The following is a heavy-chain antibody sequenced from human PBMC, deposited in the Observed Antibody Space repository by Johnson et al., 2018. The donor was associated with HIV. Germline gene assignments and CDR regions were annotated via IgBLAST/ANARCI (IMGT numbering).Heavy chain of an antibody. CDR3: ARDSGIAAALDAFDI. J-gene: IGHJ3*02. Sequence: EVLLLESGGGLVQPGGSLRLSCAASGFTFSSYWMSWVRQAPGKGLEWVANIKQDGSEKYYVDSVKGRFTISRDNSKNSLYLQMNSLRAEDTAVYYCARDSGIAAALDAFDIWGQGTMVTVSS. CDR2: IKQDGSEK. CDR1: GFTFSSYW. V-gene: IGHV3-7*05. D-gene: IGHD6-13*01.